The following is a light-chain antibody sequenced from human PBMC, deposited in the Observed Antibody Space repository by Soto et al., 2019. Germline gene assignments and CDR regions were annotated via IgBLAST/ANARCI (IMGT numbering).Light chain of an antibody. Sequence: QAVVTQPPSASGTPGQRVTISCSGSTSNIESNTVDWYQQLPGTAPKLLIYSNNQRPSGVPDRFSGSKSGTAASLAISGLQSEDEADYYCAAWDDRLNGPVFGGGTKLTVL. V-gene: IGLV1-44*01. CDR2: SNN. CDR1: TSNIESNT. CDR3: AAWDDRLNGPV. J-gene: IGLJ2*01.